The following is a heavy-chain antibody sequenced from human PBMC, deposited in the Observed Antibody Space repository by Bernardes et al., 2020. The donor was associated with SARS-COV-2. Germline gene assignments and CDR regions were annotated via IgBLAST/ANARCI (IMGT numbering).Heavy chain of an antibody. CDR2: ISGSGGST. J-gene: IGHJ4*02. CDR3: ANNYDFWSGYYPRLGY. CDR1: GFTFRSYA. D-gene: IGHD3-3*01. V-gene: IGHV3-23*01. Sequence: GGSLRLSCAASGFTFRSYAMSWVRKAPGKGLEWVSAISGSGGSTYYADSVKGRFTISRDNSKNTLYLQMNSLRAEDTAVYYCANNYDFWSGYYPRLGYWGQGTLVTVSS.